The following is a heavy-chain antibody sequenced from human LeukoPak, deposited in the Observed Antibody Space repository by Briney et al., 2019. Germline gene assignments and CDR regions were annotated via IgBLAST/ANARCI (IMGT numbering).Heavy chain of an antibody. CDR1: GGSFSGYY. CDR3: ARGPLAFRRVAGIFS. V-gene: IGHV4-34*01. D-gene: IGHD6-19*01. CDR2: INHSGST. J-gene: IGHJ5*02. Sequence: KPSETLSLTCAVYGGSFSGYYWSWIRQPPGKGLEWIGEINHSGSTNYNPSLKSRVTISVDTSKNQFSLKLTSVTAADTALYFCARGPLAFRRVAGIFSWGRGTQVTVSS.